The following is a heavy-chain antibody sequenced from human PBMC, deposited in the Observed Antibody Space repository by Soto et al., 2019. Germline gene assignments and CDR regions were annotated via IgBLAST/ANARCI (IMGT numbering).Heavy chain of an antibody. CDR1: GGSINSYY. D-gene: IGHD3-10*01. CDR3: ARQGFGPLHGLVDV. V-gene: IGHV4-59*08. CDR2: VHHSWGS. J-gene: IGHJ6*02. Sequence: QVQLQESGPGLVKPSETLSLSCTVSGGSINSYYWSWIRQSPGKRMEWIGYVHHSWGSSYNPSLQGGVAISLDPSRSQFSLKVASVTATDTAVYYCARQGFGPLHGLVDVWGQGTTVTVSS.